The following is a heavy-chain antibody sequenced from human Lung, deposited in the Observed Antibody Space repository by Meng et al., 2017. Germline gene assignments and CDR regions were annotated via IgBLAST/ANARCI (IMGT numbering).Heavy chain of an antibody. J-gene: IGHJ3*01. V-gene: IGHV1-18*01. CDR2: INPYNGDT. CDR1: GYTFSSYY. Sequence: ASVKVSCKASGYTFSSYYLRWVRQAPGQGPEWMGWINPYNGDTNYAQKFQGRVTLTRDTSTSTAYMELRSLRSDDTAVYYCAREVAVQPGGWDARDFWGQGTMVTVSS. D-gene: IGHD2-2*01. CDR3: AREVAVQPGGWDARDF.